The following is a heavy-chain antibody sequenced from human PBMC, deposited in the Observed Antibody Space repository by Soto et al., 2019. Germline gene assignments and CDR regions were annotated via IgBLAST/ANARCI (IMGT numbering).Heavy chain of an antibody. V-gene: IGHV3-15*07. Sequence: GGSLRLSCAASGFTFSNSCINWVRQAPGKGLEWVGRIKSKDNSYTTDFAAPVKGRFTISRDDSKTTLYLQMNSLKTEDTAVYFCARASSIGRYNYFHHYLHACAKRTTFTVS. CDR2: IKSKDNSYTT. CDR1: GFTFSNSC. J-gene: IGHJ6*03. D-gene: IGHD6-19*01. CDR3: ARASSIGRYNYFHHYLHA.